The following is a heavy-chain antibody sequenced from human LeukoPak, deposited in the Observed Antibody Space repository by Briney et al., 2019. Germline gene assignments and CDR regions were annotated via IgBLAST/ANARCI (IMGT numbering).Heavy chain of an antibody. CDR1: GYTFTSYG. V-gene: IGHV1-18*01. CDR2: ISTYNGDT. D-gene: IGHD6-13*01. Sequence: ASVKVSCKASGYTFTSYGISWVRQAAGQGLEWMGWISTYNGDTNYAQILQGRVTMTTDTSTTTAYMELRSLRSDDTAVYYCARVWQQQLVFDYWGQGTLVTVSS. J-gene: IGHJ4*02. CDR3: ARVWQQQLVFDY.